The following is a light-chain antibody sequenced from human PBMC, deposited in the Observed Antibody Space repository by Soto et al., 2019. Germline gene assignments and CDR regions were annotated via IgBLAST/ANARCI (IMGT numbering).Light chain of an antibody. CDR2: GTS. CDR3: QQYGSMWT. J-gene: IGKJ1*01. Sequence: EIEMTQSPATLSLAPGERVTLSCRASQSVSSKLAWYQHKPGQAPRLVISGTSRRATGIPDRFSGSGSGTDFTLTINRLEPEDFAMYYCQQYGSMWTFGQGTKVDIK. CDR1: QSVSSK. V-gene: IGKV3-20*01.